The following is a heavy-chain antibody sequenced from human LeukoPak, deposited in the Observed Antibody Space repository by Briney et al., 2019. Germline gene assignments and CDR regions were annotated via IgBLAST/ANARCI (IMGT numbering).Heavy chain of an antibody. Sequence: SETLSLTCTVSGDSISSSNFYWGWIRHPPGKGLEWIGSIYYGRSTFYSPSVTSRVTISVDASKNQFSLNLSSVTAADTAVYYCARHPPYGSRSWGAYYFDHWGQGNLVTVSS. CDR3: ARHPPYGSRSWGAYYFDH. CDR1: GDSISSSNFY. CDR2: IYYGRST. V-gene: IGHV4-39*01. J-gene: IGHJ4*02. D-gene: IGHD3-10*01.